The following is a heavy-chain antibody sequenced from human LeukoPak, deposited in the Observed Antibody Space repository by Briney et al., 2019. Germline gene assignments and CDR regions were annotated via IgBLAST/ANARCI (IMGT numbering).Heavy chain of an antibody. CDR3: AKLYDILTVYYPESYYFDY. Sequence: SGGSLRLSCAASGFTFSSYAMSWVRQAPGKGLEWVSAISGSGGSTYYADSVKGRFTISRDNSKNTLYLQMNSLRAEDTAVYYCAKLYDILTVYYPESYYFDYWGQGTLVTVSS. D-gene: IGHD3-9*01. J-gene: IGHJ4*02. CDR1: GFTFSSYA. CDR2: ISGSGGST. V-gene: IGHV3-23*01.